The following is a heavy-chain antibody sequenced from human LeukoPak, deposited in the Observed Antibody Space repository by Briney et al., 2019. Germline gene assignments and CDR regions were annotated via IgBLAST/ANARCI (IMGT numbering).Heavy chain of an antibody. CDR2: IYHSGST. V-gene: IGHV4-38-2*02. CDR3: ARDRNYYFDY. CDR1: GYSISSGYY. J-gene: IGHJ4*02. Sequence: KPSETPSLTCAVSGYSISSGYYWGWIRQPPGKGLEWIGSIYHSGSTYYNPSLKSRVTISVDTSKNQFSLKLSSVTAADTAVYYCARDRNYYFDYWGQGTLVTVSS. D-gene: IGHD4-11*01.